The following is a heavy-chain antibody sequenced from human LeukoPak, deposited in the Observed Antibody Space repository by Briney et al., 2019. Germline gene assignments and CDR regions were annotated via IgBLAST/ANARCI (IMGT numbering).Heavy chain of an antibody. CDR3: ARELDGSGSFDY. CDR2: MSSNGRST. D-gene: IGHD3-10*01. J-gene: IGHJ4*02. V-gene: IGHV3-64*02. Sequence: GVPLRLSCAASGFTFSRYTMHWVRQAPRKRLEYFSAMSSNGRSTYYADSVKAIFTLPRDNSKNTLYPQMGSMRIEDTVVYYCARELDGSGSFDYWGQGTLVTVSS. CDR1: GFTFSRYT.